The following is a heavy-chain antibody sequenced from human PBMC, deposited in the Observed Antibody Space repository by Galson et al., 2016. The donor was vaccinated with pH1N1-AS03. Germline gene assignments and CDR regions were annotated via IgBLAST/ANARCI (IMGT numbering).Heavy chain of an antibody. Sequence: CAASGFTFSSYAMSWVRQAPGKGLEWVSAISGSGGSTYYADSVKGRFTISRDNSKNTLHLQMNSLRAEDTAVYYCAKSKDMAATAGDYWGQGTLVTVSS. D-gene: IGHD5-12*01. CDR2: ISGSGGST. CDR3: AKSKDMAATAGDY. V-gene: IGHV3-23*01. CDR1: GFTFSSYA. J-gene: IGHJ4*02.